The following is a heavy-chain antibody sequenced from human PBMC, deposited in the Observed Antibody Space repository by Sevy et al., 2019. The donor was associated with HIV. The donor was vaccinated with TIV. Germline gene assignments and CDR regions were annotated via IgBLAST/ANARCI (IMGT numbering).Heavy chain of an antibody. J-gene: IGHJ3*02. CDR1: EFTFTTYG. CDR3: AKDSFSAFDI. Sequence: GESLKISCAASEFTFTTYGMHWVRQAPGKGLEWVAFIRYDGSNKYYVDSVKGRFTISRDNSKNTLYLQMNSLRAEDTAVYYCAKDSFSAFDIWGQGTMVTVSS. V-gene: IGHV3-30*02. CDR2: IRYDGSNK.